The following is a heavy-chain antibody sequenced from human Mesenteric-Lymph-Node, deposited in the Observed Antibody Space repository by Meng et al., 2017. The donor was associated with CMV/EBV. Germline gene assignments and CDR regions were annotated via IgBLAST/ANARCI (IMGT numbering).Heavy chain of an antibody. J-gene: IGHJ3*02. D-gene: IGHD3-3*01. V-gene: IGHV3-23*01. CDR3: AKDGRISTFGVLTGGGFDI. Sequence: GESLKISCAASGFSFSNYVMSWVRWAPGQGLQWVSGITSRGGNTYYMASVKGRFTISRDSSKNTLYLQMNSLRTDDSGIYFCAKDGRISTFGVLTGGGFDIWGQGTVVTVSS. CDR2: ITSRGGNT. CDR1: GFSFSNYV.